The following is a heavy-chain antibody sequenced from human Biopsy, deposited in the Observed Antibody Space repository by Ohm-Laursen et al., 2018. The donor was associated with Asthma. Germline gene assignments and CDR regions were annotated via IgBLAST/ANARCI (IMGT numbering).Heavy chain of an antibody. J-gene: IGHJ5*02. CDR2: INPNSGGT. CDR3: ARGQKSAGDRWFDP. Sequence: GSSVKVSCKASGYTFIGCHIHWMRQAPGQGLEWMGRINPNSGGTNYAQKFQGRVTMTRDTPISTAYMEVSRLRSDDTAVYYRARGQKSAGDRWFDPWGQGTLVTVSS. V-gene: IGHV1-2*06. D-gene: IGHD6-13*01. CDR1: GYTFIGCH.